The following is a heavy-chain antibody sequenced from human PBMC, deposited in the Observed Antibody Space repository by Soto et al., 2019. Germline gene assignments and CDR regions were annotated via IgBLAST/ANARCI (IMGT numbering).Heavy chain of an antibody. J-gene: IGHJ6*03. CDR1: GFTFSNAW. CDR2: IKSKTDGGTT. D-gene: IGHD1-26*01. V-gene: IGHV3-15*01. Sequence: EVQLVESGGGLVKPGGSLRLSCAASGFTFSNAWMSWVRQAPGKGLEWVGRIKSKTDGGTTDYAAPVKGRFTISRDYSKNTLYLRMNSLKSEDTAVYYCTTVVPPTNYYAYYMDVWGKGTAVTVSS. CDR3: TTVVPPTNYYAYYMDV.